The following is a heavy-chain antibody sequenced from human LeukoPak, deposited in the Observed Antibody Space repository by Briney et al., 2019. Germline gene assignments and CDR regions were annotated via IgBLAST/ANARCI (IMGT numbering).Heavy chain of an antibody. J-gene: IGHJ4*02. CDR1: GYTFTGYY. CDR2: INPNSGGT. CDR3: ARGGNYYDSSGYFHY. Sequence: ASVKVSCKASGYTFTGYYMHWVRQAPGQGLEWMGWINPNSGGTNYAQKFQGRVTMTRDTSISTAYMELRSLRSDDTAVYYCARGGNYYDSSGYFHYWGQGTLVTVSS. D-gene: IGHD3-22*01. V-gene: IGHV1-2*02.